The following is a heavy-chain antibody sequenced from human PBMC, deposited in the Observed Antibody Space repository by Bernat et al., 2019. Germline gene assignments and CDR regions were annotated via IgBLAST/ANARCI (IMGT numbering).Heavy chain of an antibody. CDR1: GYTFTSYG. CDR2: ISAYNGNT. CDR3: ARDEGDRDAFDI. D-gene: IGHD2-21*02. Sequence: QVQLVQSGAEVKKPGASVKVSCKASGYTFTSYGISWVRQAPGQGLEWMGWISAYNGNTNYAQKLQGRVTITADESTSTAYMELSSLRSEDTAVYYCARDEGDRDAFDIWGQGTMVTVSS. V-gene: IGHV1-18*01. J-gene: IGHJ3*02.